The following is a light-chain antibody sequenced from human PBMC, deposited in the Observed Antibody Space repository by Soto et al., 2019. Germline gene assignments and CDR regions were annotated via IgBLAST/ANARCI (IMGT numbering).Light chain of an antibody. CDR1: SSDVGGYNY. J-gene: IGLJ2*01. CDR3: SSYTSSSTHVV. Sequence: QSALTQPASVSGSPGQSITISCTGTSSDVGGYNYVSWYQQHPGKAPKLMMYDVSNRPSGVSDRFSGAKSGNTASLTISGLQAEDEADYYCSSYTSSSTHVVCGGGTKLTVL. V-gene: IGLV2-14*01. CDR2: DVS.